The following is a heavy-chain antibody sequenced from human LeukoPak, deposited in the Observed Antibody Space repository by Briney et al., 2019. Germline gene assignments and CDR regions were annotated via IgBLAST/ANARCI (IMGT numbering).Heavy chain of an antibody. CDR1: GYTFTSYG. Sequence: GASVKVSCKASGYTFTSYGISWVRQAPGQGLEWMGWISAYNGNTNYAQKLQGRVTMTTDTSTSTAYMELRSLRSDDTAVYYCARDAVVVAATALYFDYWGQGTLVTVSS. CDR2: ISAYNGNT. CDR3: ARDAVVVAATALYFDY. V-gene: IGHV1-18*01. J-gene: IGHJ4*02. D-gene: IGHD2-15*01.